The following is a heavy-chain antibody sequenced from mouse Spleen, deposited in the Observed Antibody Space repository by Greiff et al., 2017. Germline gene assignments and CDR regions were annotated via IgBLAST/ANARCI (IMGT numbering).Heavy chain of an antibody. J-gene: IGHJ3*01. V-gene: IGHV1-59*01. Sequence: VQLQQPGAELVRPGTSVKLSCKASGYTFTSYWMHWVKQRPGQGLEWIGVIDPSDSYTNYNQKFKGKATLTVDTSSSTAYMQLSSLTSEDSAVYYCAGSNWDEFAYWGQGTLVTVSA. CDR3: AGSNWDEFAY. CDR2: IDPSDSYT. D-gene: IGHD4-1*01. CDR1: GYTFTSYW.